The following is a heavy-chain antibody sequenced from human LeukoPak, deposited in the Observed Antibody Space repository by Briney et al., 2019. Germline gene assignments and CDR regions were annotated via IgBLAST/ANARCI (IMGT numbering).Heavy chain of an antibody. Sequence: GESLKISCKGFGYTFATYWIGWVRQMPGKGPEWMGTIYPSDSDTRYSPSFQGHVTISADKSITTAYLQWSSLKASDSAMYYCTRTPRLVAHAFYFDQWRRGTLVTVSS. D-gene: IGHD2-2*01. J-gene: IGHJ4*02. CDR2: IYPSDSDT. V-gene: IGHV5-51*01. CDR1: GYTFATYW. CDR3: TRTPRLVAHAFYFDQ.